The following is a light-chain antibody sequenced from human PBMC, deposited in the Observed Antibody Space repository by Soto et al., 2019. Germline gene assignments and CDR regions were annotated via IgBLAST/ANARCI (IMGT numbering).Light chain of an antibody. CDR3: QQYGNSPKYT. CDR1: QSVSSSY. V-gene: IGKV3-20*01. Sequence: EIVLTQSPGTLSLSPGERATLSCRASQSVSSSYLAWYQQKPGQAPRPLIYGASSRPTGIPDRFSGNGSGTDFTLTVSRLEYEDFAVYSCQQYGNSPKYTFRQGTKLEIK. J-gene: IGKJ2*01. CDR2: GAS.